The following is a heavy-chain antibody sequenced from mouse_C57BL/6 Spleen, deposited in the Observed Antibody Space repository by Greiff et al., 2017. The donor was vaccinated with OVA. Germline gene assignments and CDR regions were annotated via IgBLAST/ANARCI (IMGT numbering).Heavy chain of an antibody. CDR2: IDPSDRET. D-gene: IGHD1-1*01. CDR1: GYTFTSYW. Sequence: VQLQQPGAELVRPGSSVKLSCKASGYTFTSYWMHWVKQRPIQGLEWIGNIDPSDRETHYNQKFKDKATLTVDKSSSTAYMQLSSLTSEDSAVYYCASADYYGSSHWYFDVWGTGTTVTVSS. CDR3: ASADYYGSSHWYFDV. V-gene: IGHV1-52*01. J-gene: IGHJ1*03.